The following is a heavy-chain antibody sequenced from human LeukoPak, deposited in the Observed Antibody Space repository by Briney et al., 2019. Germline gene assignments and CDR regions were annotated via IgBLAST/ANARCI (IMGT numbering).Heavy chain of an antibody. CDR2: IRSKAYGGTT. CDR3: TRDPIVVVPAAMGDYYYYGMDV. V-gene: IGHV3-49*04. CDR1: GFTFGDYA. J-gene: IGHJ6*04. Sequence: GGSLRLSCTASGFTFGDYAMSWVRQAPGKGLEWVGVIRSKAYGGTTEYAASVKGRFTISRDDSESIAYLQMNSLKTEDTAVYYCTRDPIVVVPAAMGDYYYYGMDVWGKGTTVTVSS. D-gene: IGHD2-2*01.